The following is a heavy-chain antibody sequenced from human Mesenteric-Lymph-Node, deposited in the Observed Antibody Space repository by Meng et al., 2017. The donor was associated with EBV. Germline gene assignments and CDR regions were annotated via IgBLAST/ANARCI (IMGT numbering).Heavy chain of an antibody. CDR2: INHRRDT. Sequence: QMQLLPWGAGLLKPSETLSLTCAVSGGSFSGFYWSWIRQSPGKGLEWIGEINHRRDTNYHPSLKSRVTISLDASKNQFSLKLTSVTAADTAVYYCARGYAGYYGKLFDYWGQGTLVTVSS. V-gene: IGHV4-34*02. CDR3: ARGYAGYYGKLFDY. J-gene: IGHJ4*02. CDR1: GGSFSGFY. D-gene: IGHD3-3*01.